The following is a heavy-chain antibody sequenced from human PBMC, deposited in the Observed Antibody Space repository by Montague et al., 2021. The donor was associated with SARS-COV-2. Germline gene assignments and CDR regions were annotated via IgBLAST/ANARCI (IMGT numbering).Heavy chain of an antibody. D-gene: IGHD6-6*01. CDR2: IYYSGST. Sequence: SETLSLTCTVSGGSISSYYWSWVRQPPGKGLEWIGCIYYSGSTNYNPSLKSRVTISVDTSKNQFSLKPSSVTAADTAVYYCARGREYSSSAGFDYWGQGTLVTVSS. CDR3: ARGREYSSSAGFDY. V-gene: IGHV4-59*01. J-gene: IGHJ4*02. CDR1: GGSISSYY.